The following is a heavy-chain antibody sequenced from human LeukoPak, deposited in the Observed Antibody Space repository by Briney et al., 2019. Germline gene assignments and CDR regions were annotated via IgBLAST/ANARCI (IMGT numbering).Heavy chain of an antibody. J-gene: IGHJ5*02. D-gene: IGHD1-26*01. Sequence: GGSLRLSCAASGFTFSSYAMSWVRQAPGKGLEWVGRIKSKTDGGTTDYAAPVKGRFTISRDDSKNTLYLQMNSLKTEDTAVYYCTTDSQILSGSYHWGQGTLVTVSS. CDR2: IKSKTDGGTT. CDR1: GFTFSSYA. V-gene: IGHV3-15*01. CDR3: TTDSQILSGSYH.